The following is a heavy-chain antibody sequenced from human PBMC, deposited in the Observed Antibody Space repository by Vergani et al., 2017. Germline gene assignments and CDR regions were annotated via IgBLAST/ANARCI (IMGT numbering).Heavy chain of an antibody. J-gene: IGHJ6*02. CDR3: ARAYSYDSSGYYLYYYYYGMDV. CDR1: GYTFTSYG. CDR2: ISAYNGNT. D-gene: IGHD3-22*01. V-gene: IGHV1-18*01. Sequence: QVQLVQSGAEVKKPGASVKVSCKASGYTFTSYGISWVRQAPGQGLEWMGWISAYNGNTNYAQKLQGIVTMTTDTSTSPAYMELRSLSSDDTAGYYCARAYSYDSSGYYLYYYYYGMDVWGQGTTVTVSS.